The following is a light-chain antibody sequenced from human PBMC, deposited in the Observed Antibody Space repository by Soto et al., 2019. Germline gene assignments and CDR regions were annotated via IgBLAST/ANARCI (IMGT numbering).Light chain of an antibody. V-gene: IGLV1-51*01. CDR1: NSNIGHNS. Sequence: QSVLTQPPSVSAAPGQKVTISCSGSNSNIGHNSVSWYQQLPGTAPKLLISDNDKRPSGIPDRFSGSKSGTSATLGITGLQTGDEADYYCGTWDNSLSSGVFGGGTQLTVL. CDR2: DND. CDR3: GTWDNSLSSGV. J-gene: IGLJ3*02.